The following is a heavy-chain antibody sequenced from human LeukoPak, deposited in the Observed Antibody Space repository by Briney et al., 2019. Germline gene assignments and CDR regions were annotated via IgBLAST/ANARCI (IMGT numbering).Heavy chain of an antibody. V-gene: IGHV3-7*01. CDR1: GFTFTRYC. CDR3: ARESRSGYYGEY. D-gene: IGHD3-3*01. J-gene: IGHJ4*02. Sequence: PGGSLRLSCAASGFTFTRYCMGWVRQAPGKGLEWVAYIKQDGSEQYHVDSVRGRFTMSRDNARNSLYLQMDSLRAEDTAVYYCARESRSGYYGEYWGQGTPVTVSS. CDR2: IKQDGSEQ.